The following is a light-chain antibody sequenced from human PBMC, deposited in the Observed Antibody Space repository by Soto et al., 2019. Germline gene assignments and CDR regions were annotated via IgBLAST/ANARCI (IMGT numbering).Light chain of an antibody. Sequence: QSVLTQPASVSGSPGQSITISCTGTSSDVGSYNLVSWYQQHPGKAPKLMIYEGSKRPSGVSNRFSGSKSGNTASLTISGLQAEDEADYYCCSYAHTSRVFGGGTKLTVL. J-gene: IGLJ3*02. CDR2: EGS. CDR3: CSYAHTSRV. V-gene: IGLV2-23*01. CDR1: SSDVGSYNL.